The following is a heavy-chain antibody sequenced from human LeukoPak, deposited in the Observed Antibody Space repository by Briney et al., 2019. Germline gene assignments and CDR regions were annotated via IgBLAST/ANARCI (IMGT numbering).Heavy chain of an antibody. V-gene: IGHV4-59*01. J-gene: IGHJ4*02. CDR1: GGSFSGYY. Sequence: PSETLSLTCAVYGGSFSGYYWSWIRQPPGKGLEWIGYIYYSGSTNYNPSLKSRVTISVDTSKNQFSLKLSSVTAADTAVYYCARGGRTVLDYWGQGTLVTVSS. D-gene: IGHD3/OR15-3a*01. CDR2: IYYSGST. CDR3: ARGGRTVLDY.